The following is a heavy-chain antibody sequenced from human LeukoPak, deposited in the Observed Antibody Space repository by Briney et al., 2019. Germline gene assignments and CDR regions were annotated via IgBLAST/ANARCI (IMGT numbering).Heavy chain of an antibody. J-gene: IGHJ5*02. CDR3: ATMVRGVIPWFDP. CDR1: GGSISSSNW. D-gene: IGHD3-10*01. CDR2: IYHSGST. Sequence: SGTLSLTCAVSGGSISSSNWWSWVRQPPGKGLELIGEIYHSGSTNYNPSLKSRVTISVDKSKNQFSLKLSSVTAADTAVYYCATMVRGVIPWFDPWGQGTLVTVSS. V-gene: IGHV4-4*02.